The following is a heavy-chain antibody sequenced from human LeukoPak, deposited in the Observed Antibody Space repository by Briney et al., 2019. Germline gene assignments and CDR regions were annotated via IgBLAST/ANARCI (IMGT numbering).Heavy chain of an antibody. CDR1: GFTFSSYG. J-gene: IGHJ4*02. CDR3: GSSITIFGVVIGALDY. V-gene: IGHV3-33*08. CDR2: IWYDGSNK. D-gene: IGHD3-3*01. Sequence: PGGSLRLSCAASGFTFSSYGMHWVRQAPGKGLEWVAVIWYDGSNKYYADSVKGRFTISRDNSKNTLYLQMNSLRADDTAVYYCGSSITIFGVVIGALDYWGQGTLVTVSS.